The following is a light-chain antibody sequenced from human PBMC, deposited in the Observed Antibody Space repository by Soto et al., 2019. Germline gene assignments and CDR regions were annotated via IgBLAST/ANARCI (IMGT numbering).Light chain of an antibody. CDR3: QHYVERSPIT. CDR1: QSVSSR. CDR2: GAS. Sequence: EIVMTQSPGTLSLSPGGRASLSCRASQSVSSRLAWYQQKPGQAPRLLISGASSRATGIPDRFSGSGSGTDFTLTISRLEPEDFALYYCQHYVERSPITFGQGTRLENK. J-gene: IGKJ5*01. V-gene: IGKV3-20*01.